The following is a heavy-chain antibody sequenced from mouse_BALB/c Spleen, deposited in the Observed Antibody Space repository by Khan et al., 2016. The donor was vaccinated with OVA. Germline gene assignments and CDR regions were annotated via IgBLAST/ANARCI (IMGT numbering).Heavy chain of an antibody. CDR2: IWSDGST. Sequence: QVQLKQSGPGLVAPSQSLSITCTISGFSLTNYGVHWVRQPPGKGLEWLVVIWSDGSTTYNSALKSRLSISKDNSKSQVFLKMNRLQTDNTAMNYCARQPYYQYYLMDYWGQGTSVTVSS. CDR1: GFSLTNYG. CDR3: ARQPYYQYYLMDY. D-gene: IGHD2-10*01. J-gene: IGHJ4*01. V-gene: IGHV2-6-1*01.